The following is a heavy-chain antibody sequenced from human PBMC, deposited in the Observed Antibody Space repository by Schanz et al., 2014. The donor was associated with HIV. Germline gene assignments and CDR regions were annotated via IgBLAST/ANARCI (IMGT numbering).Heavy chain of an antibody. D-gene: IGHD5-18*01. Sequence: QLQLQESGSGLVKPSQTLSLTCAVSGGSISSGAYSWSWIRQPPGKGLEWIGYIYHSGSTCYNPSLKSRVTISVASSKNQSSLTLTSVTAADTAVYYCARTYSYDDYFDYWGQGTLVTVSS. J-gene: IGHJ4*02. V-gene: IGHV4-30-2*01. CDR1: GGSISSGAYS. CDR3: ARTYSYDDYFDY. CDR2: IYHSGST.